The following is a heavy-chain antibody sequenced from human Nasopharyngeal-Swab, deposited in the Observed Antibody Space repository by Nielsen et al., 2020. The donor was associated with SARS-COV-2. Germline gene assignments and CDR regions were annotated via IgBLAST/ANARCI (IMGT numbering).Heavy chain of an antibody. Sequence: GSLRLSCTVSGGSISSSSYYWGWIRQPPGKGLEWIGSIYYSGSTYYNPSLKSRVTISVDTSRNDLSLKLSSVTAADTAVYYCARHPVDGRLWVRGVMKEYGMDVWGQGTTVTAS. CDR1: GGSISSSSYY. D-gene: IGHD3-10*01. J-gene: IGHJ6*02. V-gene: IGHV4-39*01. CDR3: ARHPVDGRLWVRGVMKEYGMDV. CDR2: IYYSGST.